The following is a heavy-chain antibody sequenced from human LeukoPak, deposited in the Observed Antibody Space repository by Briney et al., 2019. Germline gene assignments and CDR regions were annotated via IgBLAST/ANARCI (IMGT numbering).Heavy chain of an antibody. CDR1: GFTFDDYA. CDR2: ISWNSGSI. J-gene: IGHJ4*02. D-gene: IGHD6-19*01. V-gene: IGHV3-9*01. Sequence: GGSLRLSCAASGFTFDDYAMHWVRQAPGKGLEWVSGISWNSGSIGYADSVKGRFTISRDNSKNTLYLQMNSLRAEDTAVYYCAKDRIAVAGIFDYWGQGTLVTVSS. CDR3: AKDRIAVAGIFDY.